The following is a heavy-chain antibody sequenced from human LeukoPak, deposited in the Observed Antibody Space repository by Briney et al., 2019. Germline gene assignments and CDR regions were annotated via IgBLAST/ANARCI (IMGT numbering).Heavy chain of an antibody. J-gene: IGHJ4*02. CDR1: GGSISSGGYY. CDR2: IYYSGST. Sequence: SETLSLTCTVSGGSISSGGYYWSWIRQHPGKGLEWIGYIYYSGSTYYNPSLKSRVTISVDTSKNQFSLKLSSVTAADTAAYYCARHYYDSSGYRRDYYFDYWGQGTLVTVSS. V-gene: IGHV4-31*03. CDR3: ARHYYDSSGYRRDYYFDY. D-gene: IGHD3-22*01.